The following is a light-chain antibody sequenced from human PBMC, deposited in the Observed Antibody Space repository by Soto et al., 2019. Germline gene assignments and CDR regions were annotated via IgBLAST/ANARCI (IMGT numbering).Light chain of an antibody. Sequence: QSALTQPPSASGSPGQSVTISCTGTSTDIGGYNFVSWYQQQPGKAPTLLIYEVYKRPSGVPDRFSGSKSGNTASLTVSGLQADDEADYYYTSFARSEDPCVVFGGGTQLTVL. CDR3: TSFARSEDPCVV. J-gene: IGLJ2*01. V-gene: IGLV2-8*01. CDR2: EVY. CDR1: STDIGGYNF.